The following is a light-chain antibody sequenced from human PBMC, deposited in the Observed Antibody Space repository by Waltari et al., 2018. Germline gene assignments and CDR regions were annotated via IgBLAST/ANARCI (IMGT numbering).Light chain of an antibody. CDR1: SSDVGGSNH. CDR3: GSYTSSITWV. Sequence: QSALTQPASVSGSPGQSITISCTGTSSDVGGSNHVCWYQQHPGKAPQLMIYDVNSRPSGISNRFSGSKSGNTASLTISGLQAEDEADYYCGSYTSSITWVFGGGTKLTVL. J-gene: IGLJ3*02. CDR2: DVN. V-gene: IGLV2-14*03.